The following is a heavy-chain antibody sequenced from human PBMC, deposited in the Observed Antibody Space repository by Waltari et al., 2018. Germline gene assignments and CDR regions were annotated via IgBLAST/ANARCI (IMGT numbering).Heavy chain of an antibody. CDR1: GYPFPSYD. CDR3: ARGYGGNAPFDY. D-gene: IGHD4-17*01. J-gene: IGHJ4*02. CDR2: MNPNSGNT. Sequence: QVQLVQSGAEVKKPGASAKVSCKASGYPFPSYDINWVRQATGQGLEWMGWMNPNSGNTGFAQKFQGRVTMTRDTSISTAYMELSSLRSEDTAVYYCARGYGGNAPFDYWGQGTLVTVSS. V-gene: IGHV1-8*01.